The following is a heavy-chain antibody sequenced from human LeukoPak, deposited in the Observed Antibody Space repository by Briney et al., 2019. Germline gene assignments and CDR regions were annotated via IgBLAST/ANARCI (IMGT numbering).Heavy chain of an antibody. CDR3: VRDTSYCSGGRCFATYSFDY. CDR2: ISSTGGST. D-gene: IGHD2-15*01. V-gene: IGHV3-64D*09. Sequence: AGSLTLSCSASGFTFSNYAMHWVRQAPGKGLECISTISSTGGSTYYADSVKGRFAISRDNSKNTLYLQMSSLRAEDTAVYYCVRDTSYCSGGRCFATYSFDYWGQGTRVTVSS. J-gene: IGHJ4*02. CDR1: GFTFSNYA.